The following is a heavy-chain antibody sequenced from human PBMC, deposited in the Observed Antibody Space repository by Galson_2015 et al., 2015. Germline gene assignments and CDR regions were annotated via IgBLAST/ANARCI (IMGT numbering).Heavy chain of an antibody. D-gene: IGHD4-17*01. CDR1: GFTLSNYA. CDR2: LTGSNSDT. CDR3: ARDPNGDFLRAFEL. Sequence: SLRLSCAASGFTLSNYAMTWVRQGPGKELEWVSSLTGSNSDTFYTDSVRGRFTISRDNSKNTLFLQMNSLRVDDTAVYYCARDPNGDFLRAFELWGQGTMVTVSS. V-gene: IGHV3-23*01. J-gene: IGHJ3*01.